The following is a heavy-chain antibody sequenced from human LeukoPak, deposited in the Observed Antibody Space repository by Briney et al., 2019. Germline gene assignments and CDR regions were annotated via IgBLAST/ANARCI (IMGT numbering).Heavy chain of an antibody. CDR3: ARDYYDSSAPATFDY. J-gene: IGHJ4*02. CDR1: GFTFDTYT. D-gene: IGHD3-22*01. V-gene: IGHV3-21*06. CDR2: IASDTTYM. Sequence: GGSLRLSCEASGFTFDTYTVNWVRQAPGKGLEWVSSIASDTTYMKYADSVKGRFTVSRGNAKNSVFLEMKSLRADDTAIYFCARDYYDSSAPATFDYWGRGTLVTVSS.